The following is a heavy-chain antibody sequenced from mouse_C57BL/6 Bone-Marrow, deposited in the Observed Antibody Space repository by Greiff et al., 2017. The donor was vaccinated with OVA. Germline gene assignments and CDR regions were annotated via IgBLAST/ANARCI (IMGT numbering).Heavy chain of an antibody. V-gene: IGHV5-4*01. CDR1: GFTFSSYA. CDR3: ARDEAYYSNYEFAY. D-gene: IGHD2-5*01. CDR2: ISDGGSYT. J-gene: IGHJ3*01. Sequence: EVHLVESGGGLVKPGGSLKLSCAASGFTFSSYAMSWVRQTPEKRLEWVATISDGGSYTYYPDNVKGRFTISRDNAKNNLYLQMSHLKSEDTAMYYCARDEAYYSNYEFAYWGQGTLVTVSA.